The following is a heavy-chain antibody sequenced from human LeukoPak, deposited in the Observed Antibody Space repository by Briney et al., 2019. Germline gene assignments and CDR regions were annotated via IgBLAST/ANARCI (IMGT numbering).Heavy chain of an antibody. CDR2: ISSSGSTI. CDR1: GFTFSDYY. V-gene: IGHV3-11*01. CDR3: ASGLGYCSGTSCYGAFDI. J-gene: IGHJ3*02. Sequence: GGSLRLSCAASGFTFSDYYMSWIRQAPGKGLEWVSYISSSGSTIYYADSVKGRFTISRDNAKNSLYLQMNSLRAEDTAVYYCASGLGYCSGTSCYGAFDIWGQGTMVTVSS. D-gene: IGHD2-2*01.